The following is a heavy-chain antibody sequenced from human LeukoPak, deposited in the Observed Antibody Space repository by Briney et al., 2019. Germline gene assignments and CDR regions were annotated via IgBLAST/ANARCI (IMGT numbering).Heavy chain of an antibody. V-gene: IGHV3-23*01. CDR2: ISGGGDSA. J-gene: IGHJ3*02. Sequence: PGGSLRLSCAASGFTFNSYAVGWVRQAPGKGLEWVSSISGGGDSAYYADSVKGRFTISRDNSKNTLYLQMNSLRAEDTAIHYCSKDAYTGAFDIWGQRTMVTVSS. CDR1: GFTFNSYA. CDR3: SKDAYTGAFDI. D-gene: IGHD3-16*01.